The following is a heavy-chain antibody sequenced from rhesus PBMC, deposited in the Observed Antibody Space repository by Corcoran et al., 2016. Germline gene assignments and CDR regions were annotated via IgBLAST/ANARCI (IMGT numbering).Heavy chain of an antibody. CDR1: GGSISERYN. CDR2: IYGSGGST. J-gene: IGHJ4*01. V-gene: IGHV4-106*01. Sequence: QVQLQESGPGLVKPSETLSLTCAVSGGSISERYNWSWIRQPPGKGLEWIGDIYGSGGSTYYNPSLKSRVTISTDTSKNQFSLKLSSVTAADTAVYYCARARYSSGWYVDYFDYWGQGVLVTVSS. D-gene: IGHD6-31*01. CDR3: ARARYSSGWYVDYFDY.